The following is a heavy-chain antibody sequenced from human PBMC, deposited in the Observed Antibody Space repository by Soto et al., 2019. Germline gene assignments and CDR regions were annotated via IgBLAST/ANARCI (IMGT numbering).Heavy chain of an antibody. J-gene: IGHJ6*02. D-gene: IGHD6-6*01. CDR3: ARDKPFSSSWGWAYYYYYYGMDV. CDR1: GYTFTSYD. V-gene: IGHV1-8*01. Sequence: ASVKVSCKASGYTFTSYDINWVRQATGQGLEWMGWMNPNSGNTGYAQKFQGRVTMTRNTSISTAYMELRSLRSEDTAVYYCARDKPFSSSWGWAYYYYYYGMDVWGQGTTVTVSS. CDR2: MNPNSGNT.